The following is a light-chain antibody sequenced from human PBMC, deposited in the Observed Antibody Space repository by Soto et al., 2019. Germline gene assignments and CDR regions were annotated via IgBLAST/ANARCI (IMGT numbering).Light chain of an antibody. CDR2: VNSDGSH. CDR3: QTWGTGIWV. CDR1: SGHSSYA. J-gene: IGLJ3*02. Sequence: QPVLTQSPSASASPGASVKLTCTLSSGHSSYAIAWNQQQPEKGPRYLMKVNSDGSHSKGDGLPDRFSGSSSGAERYLTISSLQSEDEADYYCQTWGTGIWVFGGGTKLTVL. V-gene: IGLV4-69*01.